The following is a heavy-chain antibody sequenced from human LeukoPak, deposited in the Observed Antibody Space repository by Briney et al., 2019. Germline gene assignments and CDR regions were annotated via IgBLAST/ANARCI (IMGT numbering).Heavy chain of an antibody. V-gene: IGHV3-23*01. CDR2: ISTGGGNT. Sequence: GGSLRLSCVASGFSFSNYAMSWVRQAPGKGLEWVSAISTGGGNTYYADSVKGWFTISRDKSENTMFLQMNSLRAEDTAVYYCAKDAMSGTGTFDYWGQGTLVTVSS. D-gene: IGHD1-14*01. CDR1: GFSFSNYA. J-gene: IGHJ4*02. CDR3: AKDAMSGTGTFDY.